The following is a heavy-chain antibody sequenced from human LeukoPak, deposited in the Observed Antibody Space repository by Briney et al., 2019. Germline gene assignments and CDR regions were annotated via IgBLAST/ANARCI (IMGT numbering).Heavy chain of an antibody. J-gene: IGHJ5*02. CDR3: AVITVTTLGNWFAP. CDR2: INHSGGT. Sequence: SETLSLTCAVYGGSFSGYYWSWIRQPPGKGLERIGEINHSGGTNYNPSLKSRVTISVDTSKNQFSMKLSSVTAADTAVYYCAVITVTTLGNWFAPWGQGTLVTASS. D-gene: IGHD4-17*01. CDR1: GGSFSGYY. V-gene: IGHV4-34*01.